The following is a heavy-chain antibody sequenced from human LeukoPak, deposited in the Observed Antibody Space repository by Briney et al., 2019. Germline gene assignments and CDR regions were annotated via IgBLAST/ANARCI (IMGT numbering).Heavy chain of an antibody. CDR3: AKEPMIVVVMALFDP. J-gene: IGHJ5*02. Sequence: PGGSLRLSCAASGFTFSSYAMSWVRQAPGKGLEWVSAISGSGGSTYYADSVKGRFTISRDNSKNTLYLQMNSLRAVDTAVYYCAKEPMIVVVMALFDPWGQGTLVTVSS. D-gene: IGHD3-22*01. V-gene: IGHV3-23*01. CDR2: ISGSGGST. CDR1: GFTFSSYA.